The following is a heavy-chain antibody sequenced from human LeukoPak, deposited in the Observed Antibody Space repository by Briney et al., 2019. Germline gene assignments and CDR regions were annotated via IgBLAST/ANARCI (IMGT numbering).Heavy chain of an antibody. V-gene: IGHV3-48*04. CDR3: ARETSTAEYYFDY. D-gene: IGHD4-11*01. Sequence: GGSLGLSCTVSGFSLKTYGMNWVRQAPGKGPEWIAQISSSGGAIYYADTVKGRFTISRDNAENSLYLQMNSLGAEDTAVYYCARETSTAEYYFDYWGRGTLVTVSS. CDR1: GFSLKTYG. CDR2: ISSSGGAI. J-gene: IGHJ4*02.